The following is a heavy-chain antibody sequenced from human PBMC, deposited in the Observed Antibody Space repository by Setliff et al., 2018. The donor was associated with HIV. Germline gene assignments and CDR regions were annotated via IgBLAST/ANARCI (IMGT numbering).Heavy chain of an antibody. CDR3: ARVANSRGYSYDFDS. CDR1: GGSISGNA. Sequence: LSLTCSVSGGSISGNAWSWIRQPPGKGLEWISYISSSSSSYTNYADSVRGRFTISRDSAKNSLYLQMNSLRAEDTAVYYCARVANSRGYSYDFDSWGQGTLVTVSS. V-gene: IGHV3-11*05. D-gene: IGHD5-18*01. CDR2: ISSSSSSYT. J-gene: IGHJ4*02.